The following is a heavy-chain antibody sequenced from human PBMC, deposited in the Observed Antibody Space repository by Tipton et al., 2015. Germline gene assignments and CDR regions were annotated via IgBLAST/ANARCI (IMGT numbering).Heavy chain of an antibody. CDR3: ARHRPYSSSGADYFDY. CDR1: GGSVNSANYY. J-gene: IGHJ4*02. V-gene: IGHV4-39*01. Sequence: TLSLTCTVSGGSVNSANYYWGWIRQPPGKGLEWIGSIYYSGSTYYNPSLKSRVTISVDTSKNQFSLKLSSVTAADTAVYYCARHRPYSSSGADYFDYWGQGTLATVSS. D-gene: IGHD6-6*01. CDR2: IYYSGST.